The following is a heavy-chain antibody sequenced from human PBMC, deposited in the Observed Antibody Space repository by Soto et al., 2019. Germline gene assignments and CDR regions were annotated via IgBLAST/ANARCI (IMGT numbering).Heavy chain of an antibody. CDR1: GFTFRSYS. Sequence: GGSLRLSCAASGFTFRSYSMNCLRQPPGKGLEGVSYSSISSRTIYYADSVNGRFTISRDDAKNSLYLQMNSLRDEDTSVYYCARDNGIAGSFDPWGQGTLVTVSS. CDR3: ARDNGIAGSFDP. D-gene: IGHD6-13*01. V-gene: IGHV3-48*02. J-gene: IGHJ5*02. CDR2: SSISSRTI.